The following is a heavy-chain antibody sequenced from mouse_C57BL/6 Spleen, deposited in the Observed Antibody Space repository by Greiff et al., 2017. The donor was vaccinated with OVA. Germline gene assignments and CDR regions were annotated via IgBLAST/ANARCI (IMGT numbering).Heavy chain of an antibody. CDR2: IYPGSGNT. V-gene: IGHV1-66*01. J-gene: IGHJ2*01. D-gene: IGHD3-3*01. CDR1: GYSFTSYY. Sequence: QVQLKQSGPELVKPGASVKISCKASGYSFTSYYIHWVKQRPGQGLEWIGWIYPGSGNTKYNEKFKGKATLTADTSSSTAYMQLSSLTSEDSAVYYCAREGLTEGFDYWGQGTTLTVSS. CDR3: AREGLTEGFDY.